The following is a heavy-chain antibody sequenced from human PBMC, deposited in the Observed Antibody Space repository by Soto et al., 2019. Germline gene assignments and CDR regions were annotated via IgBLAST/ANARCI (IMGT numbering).Heavy chain of an antibody. CDR1: GYTFTSYY. J-gene: IGHJ3*02. Sequence: ASVNVSCKASGYTFTSYYMHWVRQAPGQGLEWMGIINPSGGSTSYAQKFQGRVTMTRDTSTSTVYMELSSLRSEDTAVYYCARKDIVVVPAVDDAFDIWGQGTMVTVSS. CDR3: ARKDIVVVPAVDDAFDI. CDR2: INPSGGST. D-gene: IGHD2-2*01. V-gene: IGHV1-46*01.